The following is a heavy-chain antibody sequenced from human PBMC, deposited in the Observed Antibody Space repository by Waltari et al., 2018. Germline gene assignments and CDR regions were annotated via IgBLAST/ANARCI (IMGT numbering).Heavy chain of an antibody. CDR2: IIPIFGTA. J-gene: IGHJ4*02. CDR1: GGTFSSSA. V-gene: IGHV1-69*01. D-gene: IGHD1-7*01. Sequence: QVQLVQSGAEVKKPGSSVTVSCKASGGTFSSSALSWVRQAPGQGLEWMGGIIPIFGTANYAQKFQGRVTITADESTSTAYMELSSLRSEDTAVYYCARASNTGTKGSGLDYWGQGTLVTVSS. CDR3: ARASNTGTKGSGLDY.